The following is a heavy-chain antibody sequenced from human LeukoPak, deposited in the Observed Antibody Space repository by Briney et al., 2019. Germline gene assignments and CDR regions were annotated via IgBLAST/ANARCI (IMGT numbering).Heavy chain of an antibody. V-gene: IGHV1-69*04. CDR2: IIPILGIA. Sequence: GASVKVSCKASGGTFSCYAISWVRQAPGQGLEWMGRIIPILGIANYAQKFQGRVTITADKSTSTAYMELSSLRSEDTAVYYCARDRTAGRVPLQCYYDSSGRLFDYWGQGTLVTVSS. CDR1: GGTFSCYA. D-gene: IGHD3-22*01. CDR3: ARDRTAGRVPLQCYYDSSGRLFDY. J-gene: IGHJ4*02.